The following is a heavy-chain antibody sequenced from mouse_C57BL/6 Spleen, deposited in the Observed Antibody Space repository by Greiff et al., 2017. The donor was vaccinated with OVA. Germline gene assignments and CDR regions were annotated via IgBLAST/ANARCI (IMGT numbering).Heavy chain of an antibody. CDR1: GFSFNTYA. CDR2: IRSKSNNYAT. J-gene: IGHJ3*01. V-gene: IGHV10-1*01. CDR3: VRDGSSSWFAY. Sequence: EVKLVESGGGLVQPKGSLKLSCAASGFSFNTYAMNWVRQAPGKGLEWVARIRSKSNNYATYYADSVKDRFTISRDDSESMHYLQMNNLKTEDTAMYYCVRDGSSSWFAYWGQGTLVTVSA. D-gene: IGHD1-1*01.